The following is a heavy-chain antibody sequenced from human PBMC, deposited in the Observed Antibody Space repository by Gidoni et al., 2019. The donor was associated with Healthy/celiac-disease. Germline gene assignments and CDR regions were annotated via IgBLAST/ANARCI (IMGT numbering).Heavy chain of an antibody. CDR2: ISGSGGST. CDR1: GFTVTSYA. Sequence: EVQLLESGGGLVQPGGSLRLSCAASGFTVTSYAMSWVRQAPGKGLEWVSAISGSGGSTYYADSVKGRFTISRDNSKNTLYLQMNSLRAEDTAVYYCAKSLSRGYYEVVDYWGQGTLVTVSS. D-gene: IGHD3-22*01. CDR3: AKSLSRGYYEVVDY. V-gene: IGHV3-23*01. J-gene: IGHJ4*02.